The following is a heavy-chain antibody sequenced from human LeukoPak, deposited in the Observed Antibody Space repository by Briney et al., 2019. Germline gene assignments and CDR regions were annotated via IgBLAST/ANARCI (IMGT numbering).Heavy chain of an antibody. Sequence: GGSLRLSCAASGFTFSSYGMHWVRQAPGKGLEWVAVICYDGSNKYYADSVKGRFTISRDNSKNTLYLQMNSLRAEDTAVYYCARESGYYGSGSYYRGLNWFDPWGQGTLVTVSS. J-gene: IGHJ5*02. D-gene: IGHD3-10*01. CDR3: ARESGYYGSGSYYRGLNWFDP. CDR2: ICYDGSNK. CDR1: GFTFSSYG. V-gene: IGHV3-33*01.